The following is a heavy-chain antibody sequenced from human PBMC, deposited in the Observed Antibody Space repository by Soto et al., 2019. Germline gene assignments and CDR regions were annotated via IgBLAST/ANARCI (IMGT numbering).Heavy chain of an antibody. CDR2: ISYSRST. D-gene: IGHD1-20*01. CDR1: GGSFSSFSNHY. V-gene: IGHV4-59*08. CDR3: LTQGFGLLTALVAV. Sequence: PSETLSLTCTFSGGSFSSFSNHYCSWIRQPPGKGLEWIGYISYSRSTSYNPSLNSRLIISVDASQNQASLKLASVTAADTAVYYCLTQGFGLLTALVAVWGQGTTVTVSS. J-gene: IGHJ6*02.